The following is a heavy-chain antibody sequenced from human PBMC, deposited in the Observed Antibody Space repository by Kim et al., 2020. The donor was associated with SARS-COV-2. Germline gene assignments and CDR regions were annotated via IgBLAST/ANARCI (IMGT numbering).Heavy chain of an antibody. V-gene: IGHV3-30*18. CDR3: AKDSLSASAGNLDY. CDR2: ISYDGGNK. D-gene: IGHD6-13*01. CDR1: GFTFDSYG. Sequence: GGSLRLSCSASGFTFDSYGMHWVRQAPGKGLEWVSLISYDGGNKYYADSVKGRFTISRDNSKTTLYLQMDSRRADDTAVFYCAKDSLSASAGNLDYWGQGTLVTVSS. J-gene: IGHJ4*02.